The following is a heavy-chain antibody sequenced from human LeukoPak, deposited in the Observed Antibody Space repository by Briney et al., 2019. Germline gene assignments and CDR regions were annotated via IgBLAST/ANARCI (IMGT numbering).Heavy chain of an antibody. CDR1: GYTFTSYG. D-gene: IGHD6-13*01. CDR3: ARDRRSWIHYDYYYGMDV. V-gene: IGHV1-18*01. Sequence: ASVTVSCTASGYTFTSYGISWVRQAPGQGLEWMGWISAYNGNTNYAQKLQGRVTMTTDTSTSTAYMELRSLRSDDTAVYYCARDRRSWIHYDYYYGMDVWGQGTTVTVSS. J-gene: IGHJ6*02. CDR2: ISAYNGNT.